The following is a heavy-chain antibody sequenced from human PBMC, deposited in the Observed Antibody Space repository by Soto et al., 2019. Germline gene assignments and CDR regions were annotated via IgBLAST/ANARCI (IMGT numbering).Heavy chain of an antibody. J-gene: IGHJ4*02. CDR2: ISAYNGNT. CDR1: GYTFTSYG. V-gene: IGHV1-18*01. D-gene: IGHD3-9*01. CDR3: ARDLYDILTGDFDY. Sequence: ASVKVSCKASGYTFTSYGISWVRQAPGQGLEWMGWISAYNGNTNYAQKLQGRVTMTTDTSTSTAYMELRSLRSDDTAVYYCARDLYDILTGDFDYWGQGTLVTVSS.